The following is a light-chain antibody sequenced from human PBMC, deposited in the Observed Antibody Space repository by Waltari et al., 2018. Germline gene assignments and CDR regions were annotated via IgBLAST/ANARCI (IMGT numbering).Light chain of an antibody. V-gene: IGKV3-15*01. CDR1: QNIGTS. CDR2: GAS. CDR3: LQYNNWPYT. J-gene: IGKJ2*01. Sequence: EIEMTQSPASLSVSPGETAILTCRASQNIGTSLSWFQLRPGRAPRQLIYGASTRATSIPARFSASGSGTEFSLTISSLQSDDFAVYYCLQYNNWPYTFGQGTRLEIK.